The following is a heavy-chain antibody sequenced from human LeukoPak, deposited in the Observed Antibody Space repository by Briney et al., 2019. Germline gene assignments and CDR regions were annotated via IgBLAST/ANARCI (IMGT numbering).Heavy chain of an antibody. V-gene: IGHV4-34*01. CDR2: INHSGST. Sequence: SETLSLTCAVYGGSFSGYYWSWIRQPPGKGLEWIGEINHSGSTNYNPSPKSRVTISVDTSKNQFSLKLSSVTAADTAVYYCARGPLRFLEWLSGFDYWGQGTLVTVSS. CDR1: GGSFSGYY. J-gene: IGHJ4*02. D-gene: IGHD3-3*01. CDR3: ARGPLRFLEWLSGFDY.